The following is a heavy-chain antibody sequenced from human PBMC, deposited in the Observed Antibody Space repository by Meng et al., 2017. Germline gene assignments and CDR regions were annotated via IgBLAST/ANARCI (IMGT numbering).Heavy chain of an antibody. CDR3: ARVGMADPPD. Sequence: QVQLVGVGGGLGQPGMSPRIFCAASGFTFSSYGMHWVRQAPGKGLELVAVISYDGSNKYYADSVKGRITISRDNSKNTLYLQMNSLRAEDTAVYYCARVGMADPPDWGQGTLVTVSS. CDR2: ISYDGSNK. D-gene: IGHD5-24*01. J-gene: IGHJ4*02. V-gene: IGHV3-30*01. CDR1: GFTFSSYG.